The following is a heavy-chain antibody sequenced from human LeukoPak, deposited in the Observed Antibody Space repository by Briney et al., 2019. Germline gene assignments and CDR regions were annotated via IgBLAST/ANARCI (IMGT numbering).Heavy chain of an antibody. CDR2: TRNKANSYTT. CDR3: ARDRGSYGADY. Sequence: PGGSLRLACAASGFTFSDHYMDWVRQPPRRGRGWLGRTRNKANSYTTEYAASVKGRFTISRDDSKNSLYLQMNSLKTEDTAVYYCARDRGSYGADYWGQGTLVTVSS. CDR1: GFTFSDHY. D-gene: IGHD1-26*01. J-gene: IGHJ4*02. V-gene: IGHV3-72*01.